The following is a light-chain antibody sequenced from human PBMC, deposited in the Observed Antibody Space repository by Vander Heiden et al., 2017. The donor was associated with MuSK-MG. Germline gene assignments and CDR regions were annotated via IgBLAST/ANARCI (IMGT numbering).Light chain of an antibody. CDR2: WAS. V-gene: IGKV4-1*01. J-gene: IGKJ1*01. CDR1: NKNY. Sequence: DIVLTQSPDSLAVSLGERATNNKNYLAWYQQKPGQPPKLLIYWASTRESGVPDRFSGSGYGTDFTLTIRSLQAEAVAVYYCQQEDSTPSTFGQGTKVESK. CDR3: QQEDSTPST.